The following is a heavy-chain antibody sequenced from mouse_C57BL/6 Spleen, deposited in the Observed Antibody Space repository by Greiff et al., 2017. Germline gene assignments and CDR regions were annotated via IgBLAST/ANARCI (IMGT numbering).Heavy chain of an antibody. CDR2: INPNNGGT. J-gene: IGHJ2*01. Sequence: VQLQQSGPELVKPGASVKISCKASGYTFTDYYMNWVKQSHGKSLEWIGDINPNNGGTSYNQKFKGKATLTVDKSSSTAYMELRSLTSEDSAVYYCAHYYGSRSFDYWGQGTTLTVSS. D-gene: IGHD1-1*01. CDR3: AHYYGSRSFDY. V-gene: IGHV1-26*01. CDR1: GYTFTDYY.